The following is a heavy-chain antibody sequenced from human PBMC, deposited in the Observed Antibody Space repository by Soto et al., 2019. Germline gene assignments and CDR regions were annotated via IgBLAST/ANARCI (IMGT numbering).Heavy chain of an antibody. J-gene: IGHJ6*02. CDR1: GGTFSSYA. CDR3: ARDLVQLTMVRGAREYYYYGMEV. V-gene: IGHV1-69*01. CDR2: IIPIFGTA. D-gene: IGHD3-10*01. Sequence: QVQLVQSGAEVKKPGSSVKVSCKASGGTFSSYAISWVRQAPGQGLEWMGGIIPIFGTANYAQKFQGRVTIPADEATSTAYMELRSLRSEDTAVDYCARDLVQLTMVRGAREYYYYGMEVWGQGTTVTVSS.